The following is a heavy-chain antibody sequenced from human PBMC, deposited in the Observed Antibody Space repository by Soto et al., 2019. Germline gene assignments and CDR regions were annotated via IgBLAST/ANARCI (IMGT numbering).Heavy chain of an antibody. J-gene: IGHJ3*02. CDR3: ARERRWVTRHGAFDI. V-gene: IGHV3-23*01. CDR2: ISGSSGNT. CDR1: AFTFSSYA. Sequence: GGSLRLSCAASAFTFSSYAMNWVRQAQGKGLEWVSAISGSSGNTYYADSVKGRFIISRDNAKNSLYLQMNSLRAEDTAVYYCARERRWVTRHGAFDIWGQGTMVTVSS. D-gene: IGHD4-4*01.